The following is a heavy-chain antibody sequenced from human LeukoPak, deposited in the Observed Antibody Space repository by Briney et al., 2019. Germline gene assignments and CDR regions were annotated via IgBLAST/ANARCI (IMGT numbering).Heavy chain of an antibody. Sequence: GGSLRHSCAASGFTFSSYNMNWVRQAPGKGLEWVSYIGSSSNTIYYADSVKGRFTISRDNAKKSLYLQMNSLRAEDTAVYYCARAMKKWLRAEESMDYWGQGTLVTVSS. V-gene: IGHV3-48*01. CDR2: IGSSSNTI. D-gene: IGHD5-12*01. J-gene: IGHJ4*02. CDR1: GFTFSSYN. CDR3: ARAMKKWLRAEESMDY.